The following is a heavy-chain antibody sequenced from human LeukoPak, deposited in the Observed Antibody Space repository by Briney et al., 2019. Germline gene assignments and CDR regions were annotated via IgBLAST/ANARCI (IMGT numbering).Heavy chain of an antibody. D-gene: IGHD5-12*01. CDR1: GFTFSDYY. J-gene: IGHJ4*02. CDR3: ARARRGYSGYDLGHYFDY. V-gene: IGHV3-11*01. CDR2: ISSIGSTI. Sequence: GGSLRLSCAASGFTFSDYYMSWIRQAPGKGLEWVSYISSIGSTIYYADSVKGRFTISRDNAKNSLYLQMNSLRAEDTAVYYCARARRGYSGYDLGHYFDYWGQGTLVTVSS.